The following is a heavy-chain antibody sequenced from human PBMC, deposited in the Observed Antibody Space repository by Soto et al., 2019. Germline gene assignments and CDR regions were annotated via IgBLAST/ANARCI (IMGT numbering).Heavy chain of an antibody. CDR2: INGGTGQT. J-gene: IGHJ6*02. V-gene: IGHV1-3*01. Sequence: VASVKVSFKASGYTFSTHAMHWLRRAPGQSLEWMGWINGGTGQTKHSHRFQDRVTITRDTSASTAYMELSSLRSEDTAVYYCARGKGMEENYYYYGLDIWGQGTTVTVSS. D-gene: IGHD1-1*01. CDR1: GYTFSTHA. CDR3: ARGKGMEENYYYYGLDI.